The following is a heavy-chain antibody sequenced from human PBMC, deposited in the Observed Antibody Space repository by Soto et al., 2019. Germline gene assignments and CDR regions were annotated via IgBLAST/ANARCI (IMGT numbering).Heavy chain of an antibody. D-gene: IGHD2-2*01. Sequence: AGESLKISCKGSGYTFTNYWIIWVRQMPGKDLEWMGRIDPSYSYTKYNPSFQGHVTISADKSISTAYLQWTSLKASDTAMYFCARYCSSSSCSKLYGMDVWGQGTTVTVSS. CDR1: GYTFTNYW. V-gene: IGHV5-10-1*01. J-gene: IGHJ6*02. CDR2: IDPSYSYT. CDR3: ARYCSSSSCSKLYGMDV.